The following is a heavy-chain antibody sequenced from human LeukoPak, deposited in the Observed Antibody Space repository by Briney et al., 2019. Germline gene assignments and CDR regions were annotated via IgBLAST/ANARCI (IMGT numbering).Heavy chain of an antibody. CDR3: ARGGGSYRYTAT. CDR2: INHSGST. CDR1: GGSFSGYY. J-gene: IGHJ5*02. V-gene: IGHV4-34*01. Sequence: PSETLSLTCAVYGGSFSGYYWSWIRQPPGKGLEWIGEINHSGSTNYNPSLKSRVTISVDTSKNQFSLKLSSVTAADTAVYYCARGGGSYRYTATWGQGTLVTVSS. D-gene: IGHD3-16*02.